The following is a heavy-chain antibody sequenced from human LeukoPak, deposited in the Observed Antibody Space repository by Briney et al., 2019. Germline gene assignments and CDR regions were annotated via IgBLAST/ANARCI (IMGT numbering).Heavy chain of an antibody. CDR1: GGSISSYY. CDR3: ARARSSTSSFDP. J-gene: IGHJ5*02. CDR2: IYYSGST. Sequence: SETLSLTCTVSGGSISSYYWSWIRQPPGKGLGWIGYIYYSGSTNYNPSLKSRVTISVDTSKNQFSLKLSSVTAADTAVYYCARARSSTSSFDPWGQGTLFTVSS. D-gene: IGHD2-2*01. V-gene: IGHV4-59*01.